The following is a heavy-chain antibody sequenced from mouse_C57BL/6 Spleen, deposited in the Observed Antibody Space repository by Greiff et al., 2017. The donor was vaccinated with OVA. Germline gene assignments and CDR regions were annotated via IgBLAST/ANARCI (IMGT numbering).Heavy chain of an antibody. CDR3: ARRGVYYYGSSYEDYFDY. D-gene: IGHD1-1*01. CDR1: GYTFTDYN. V-gene: IGHV1-22*01. Sequence: EVQLQQSGPELVKPGASVKMSCKASGYTFTDYNMHWVKQSHGKSLEWIGYINPNNGGTSYNQKFKGKATLTVNKSSSTAYMELRSLTSEDSAVYYCARRGVYYYGSSYEDYFDYWGQGTTLTVSS. CDR2: INPNNGGT. J-gene: IGHJ2*01.